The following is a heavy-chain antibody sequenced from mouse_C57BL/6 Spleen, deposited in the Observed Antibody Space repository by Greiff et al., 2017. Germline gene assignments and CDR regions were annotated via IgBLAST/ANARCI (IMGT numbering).Heavy chain of an antibody. D-gene: IGHD3-2*02. Sequence: DVKLVESGGGLVQPGGSMKLSCAASGFTFSDAWMDWVRQSPEKGLEWVAEIRNKANNHATYYAESVKGRFTISRDDSKSSVYLQMNSLRAEDTGIYYCTTPTAQAPRSYYFDYWGQGTTLTVSS. CDR1: GFTFSDAW. CDR2: IRNKANNHAT. J-gene: IGHJ2*01. CDR3: TTPTAQAPRSYYFDY. V-gene: IGHV6-6*01.